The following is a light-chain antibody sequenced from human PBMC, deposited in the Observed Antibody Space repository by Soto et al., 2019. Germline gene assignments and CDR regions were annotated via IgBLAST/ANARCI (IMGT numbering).Light chain of an antibody. J-gene: IGLJ1*01. CDR1: SSDVGGYNY. CDR2: DVS. Sequence: QSALTQPASVSGSPGQSITISCTGTSSDVGGYNYVSWYQQHPGKAPKVMIYDVSNRPSGVSNRFSGSKSGNTASLTISGPQAEDEADYSCSSYTSSSLYVFGTGTKLTVL. CDR3: SSYTSSSLYV. V-gene: IGLV2-14*01.